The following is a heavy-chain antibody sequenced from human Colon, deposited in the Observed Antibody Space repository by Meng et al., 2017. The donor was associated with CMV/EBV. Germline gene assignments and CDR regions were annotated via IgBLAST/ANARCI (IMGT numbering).Heavy chain of an antibody. J-gene: IGHJ4*02. CDR1: GIILSNYK. D-gene: IGHD5-12*01. V-gene: IGHV3-30*03. CDR3: VRAGYGGFIKDAFDL. Sequence: SGIILSNYKTHWVRQAPGKGLEWVAVISYDGSKTYHGDSVKGRFTISRDNSKNSLYLQMDSLRPADTGVYYCVRAGYGGFIKDAFDLWGQGALVTVSS. CDR2: ISYDGSKT.